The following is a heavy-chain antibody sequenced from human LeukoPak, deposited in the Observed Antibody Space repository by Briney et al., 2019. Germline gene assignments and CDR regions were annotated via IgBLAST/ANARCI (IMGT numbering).Heavy chain of an antibody. V-gene: IGHV4-39*01. CDR1: GGSISSSSYY. J-gene: IGHJ3*02. D-gene: IGHD2-2*01. CDR3: ARGGYCSSTSCYGYAFDI. CDR2: IYYSGST. Sequence: PSETLSLTCTVSGGSISSSSYYWGWIRQPPGKGLEWIGSIYYSGSTYYNPSLKSRVTISVDTSKNQFSLKLSSVTAADTAVYYCARGGYCSSTSCYGYAFDIWGQGTMVTVSS.